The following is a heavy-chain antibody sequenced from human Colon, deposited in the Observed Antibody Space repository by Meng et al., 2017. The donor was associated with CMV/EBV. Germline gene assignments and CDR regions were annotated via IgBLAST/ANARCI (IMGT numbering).Heavy chain of an antibody. D-gene: IGHD3-22*01. V-gene: IGHV4-39*07. CDR2: IYYSGST. J-gene: IGHJ4*02. CDR3: ARETDYDSSGYYGYSYYFDY. CDR1: GGSISSSSYY. Sequence: SETLSLTCTVSGGSISSSSYYWGWIRQPPGKGLEWIGSIYYSGSTYDNPSLKSRVTISVDTSKHQFSLKLSSVTAADTAVYYCARETDYDSSGYYGYSYYFDYWGQGTLVTVSS.